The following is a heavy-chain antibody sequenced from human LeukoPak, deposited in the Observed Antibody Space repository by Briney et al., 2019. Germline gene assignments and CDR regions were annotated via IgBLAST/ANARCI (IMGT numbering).Heavy chain of an antibody. CDR1: GGTFSSYA. D-gene: IGHD3-22*01. CDR2: IIPIFGTA. CDR3: AYYYDSSGYYERYYFDY. Sequence: SVKVSCKASGGTFSSYAISWVRQAPGQGLEWMGRIIPIFGTANYAQKFQGRVTITADKSTSTAYMELSSLRSEDTAVYYCAYYYDSSGYYERYYFDYWGQGTLVTASS. V-gene: IGHV1-69*06. J-gene: IGHJ4*02.